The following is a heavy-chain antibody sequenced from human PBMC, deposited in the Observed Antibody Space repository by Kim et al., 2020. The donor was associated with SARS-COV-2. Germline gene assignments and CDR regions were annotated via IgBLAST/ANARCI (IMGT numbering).Heavy chain of an antibody. CDR3: AREVVVVPAAIFHP. V-gene: IGHV4-4*02. J-gene: IGHJ5*02. Sequence: NPSLKSRVTISVDKSTNQFSLKLSSVTAADTAVYYCAREVVVVPAAIFHPWGQGTLVTVSS. D-gene: IGHD2-2*02.